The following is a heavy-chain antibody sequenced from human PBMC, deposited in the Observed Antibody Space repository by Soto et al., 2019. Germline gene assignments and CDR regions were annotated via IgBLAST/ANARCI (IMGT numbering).Heavy chain of an antibody. CDR1: GGTFSSYT. CDR2: IIPILGIA. Sequence: QVQLVQSGAEVKKPGSSVKVSCKASGGTFSSYTISWVRQAPGQGLEWMGRIIPILGIANYAQKFQGRVTITADKSTSTAYMEMSSLRAEATAVYYCAGGAAGRGGGFDPWGQGTLVTVSS. J-gene: IGHJ5*02. D-gene: IGHD6-13*01. V-gene: IGHV1-69*02. CDR3: AGGAAGRGGGFDP.